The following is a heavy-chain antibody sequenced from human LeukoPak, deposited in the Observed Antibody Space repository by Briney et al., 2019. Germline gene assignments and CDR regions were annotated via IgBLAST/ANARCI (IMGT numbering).Heavy chain of an antibody. V-gene: IGHV4-34*01. Sequence: SETLCLTCAVYGGSFSGYYWSWIRQPPGEGLEWIGEINHSGSTNYNPSLKSRVTISVDTSKNQFSLKLSSVTAADTAVYYCAHGYCSGGSCFTFSYWGQGTLITVSS. D-gene: IGHD2-15*01. J-gene: IGHJ4*02. CDR1: GGSFSGYY. CDR2: INHSGST. CDR3: AHGYCSGGSCFTFSY.